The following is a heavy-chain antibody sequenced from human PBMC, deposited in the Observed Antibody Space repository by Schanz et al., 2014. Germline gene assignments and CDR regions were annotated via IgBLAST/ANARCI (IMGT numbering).Heavy chain of an antibody. D-gene: IGHD3-22*01. V-gene: IGHV1-18*04. Sequence: QVQLVQSGAEVKKPGASVKVSCKASGYTFTSYSMHWVRQAPGQGLEWMGYISGYNGNTNYAPKVQDSVTMTTDTSTSTAYMELSSLRSEDTAVYYCAREVGLYDRGWFDSWGQGTLVTVSS. CDR3: AREVGLYDRGWFDS. J-gene: IGHJ5*01. CDR1: GYTFTSYS. CDR2: ISGYNGNT.